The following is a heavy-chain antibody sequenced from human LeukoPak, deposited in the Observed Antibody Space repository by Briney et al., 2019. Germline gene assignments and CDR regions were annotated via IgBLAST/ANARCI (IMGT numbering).Heavy chain of an antibody. D-gene: IGHD3-10*01. CDR2: ISSGGDSI. V-gene: IGHV3-11*01. J-gene: IGHJ4*02. CDR3: VRVMDGEYASGTLFDL. CDR1: HFVFSDHY. Sequence: GGSLRLSCAASHFVFSDHYMSWVRQAPGKGLEWVAYISSGGDSILYADSVRGRFAISRDNAKNSLYLQINSLRVEDTAVYYCVRVMDGEYASGTLFDLWGQGNMVTVSS.